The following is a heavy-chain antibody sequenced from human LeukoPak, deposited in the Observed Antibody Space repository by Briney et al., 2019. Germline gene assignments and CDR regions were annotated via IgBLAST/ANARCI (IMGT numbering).Heavy chain of an antibody. CDR3: ARDGDSGYEYYYYYGMDV. J-gene: IGHJ6*04. CDR1: GYTFTSYA. D-gene: IGHD5-12*01. V-gene: IGHV1-3*01. Sequence: ASVKVSCKASGYTFTSYAMHWVCQAPGQRLEWMGWINAGNGNTKYSQKFQGRVTITRDTSASTAYMELSSLRSEDTAVYYCARDGDSGYEYYYYYGMDVWGKGTTVTVSS. CDR2: INAGNGNT.